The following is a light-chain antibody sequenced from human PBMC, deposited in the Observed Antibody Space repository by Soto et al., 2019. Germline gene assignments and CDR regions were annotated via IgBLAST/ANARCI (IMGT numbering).Light chain of an antibody. Sequence: QSVLTQPASVSGSPGQSITISCTGTSSDVGNYNLVSWYQHDPGKAPKLLIYEGSKRPSGVSDRFSGSKSGNTASLTISGRQAEDEADYYCCSYASSSTYVFGTGTKLTVL. CDR3: CSYASSSTYV. CDR2: EGS. CDR1: SSDVGNYNL. J-gene: IGLJ1*01. V-gene: IGLV2-23*01.